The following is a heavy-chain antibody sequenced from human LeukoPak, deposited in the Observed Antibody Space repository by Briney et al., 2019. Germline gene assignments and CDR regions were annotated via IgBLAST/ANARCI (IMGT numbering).Heavy chain of an antibody. CDR3: ARDGVVVGIGWFDP. CDR2: IKQDGSEK. CDR1: GSTFSSYW. J-gene: IGHJ5*02. Sequence: GGSLRLSCAASGSTFSSYWMSWVRQAPGKGLEWVANIKQDGSEKYYVDSVKGRFTISRDNAKNSLYLQMNSLRAEDTAVYYCARDGVVVGIGWFDPWGQGTLVTVSS. D-gene: IGHD2-15*01. V-gene: IGHV3-7*01.